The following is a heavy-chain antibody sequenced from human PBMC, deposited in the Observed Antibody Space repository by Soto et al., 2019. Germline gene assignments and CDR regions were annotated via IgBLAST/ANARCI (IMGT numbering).Heavy chain of an antibody. Sequence: QLRLQESGSGLVKPSQTLSLTCAVSGGSITSADYCWSWIRQPPGKGLEWIGYIYHSGSGSTYYTPSLKGRFTTTMDRSKNQFSLKLISVTAADTAVYYCARGNPYYSDSPLWGRNAFDIWGQGTMVTVSS. D-gene: IGHD3-22*01. CDR2: IYHSGSGST. J-gene: IGHJ3*02. CDR1: GGSITSADYC. V-gene: IGHV4-30-2*01. CDR3: ARGNPYYSDSPLWGRNAFDI.